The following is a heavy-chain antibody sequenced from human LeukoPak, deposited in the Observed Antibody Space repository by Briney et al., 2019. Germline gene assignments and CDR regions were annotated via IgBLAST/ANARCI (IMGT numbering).Heavy chain of an antibody. CDR1: GGSFSGYY. D-gene: IGHD3-22*01. Sequence: PSETLSLTCAVYGGSFSGYYWSWIRQPPGKGLEWIGEINHSGSTNYNPSLKSRVTISVDKSRNQFSLNLSSVTAADTAVYYCARQHSSGYYYFDYWGQGTLVTVSS. CDR3: ARQHSSGYYYFDY. CDR2: INHSGST. V-gene: IGHV4-34*01. J-gene: IGHJ4*02.